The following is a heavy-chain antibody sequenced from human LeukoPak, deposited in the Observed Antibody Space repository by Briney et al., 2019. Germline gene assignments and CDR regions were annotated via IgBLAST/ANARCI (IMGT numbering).Heavy chain of an antibody. CDR1: GFTFGSYD. J-gene: IGHJ4*02. Sequence: GRSLRLSCAASGFTFGSYDMHWVRQAPGKGLEWVSAISGSGGSTYYADSVKGRFTISRDNSKNTLYLQMNSLRAEDTAVYYCANGMMGKIDYWGQGTLVTVSS. V-gene: IGHV3-23*01. CDR2: ISGSGGST. D-gene: IGHD1-26*01. CDR3: ANGMMGKIDY.